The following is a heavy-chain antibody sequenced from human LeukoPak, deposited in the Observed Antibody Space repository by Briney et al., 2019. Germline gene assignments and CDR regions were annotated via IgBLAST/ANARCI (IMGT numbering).Heavy chain of an antibody. CDR2: IYYSGST. J-gene: IGHJ3*02. CDR3: ASSSYDDILPGYPNPEDNGGAFDI. Sequence: SETLSLTCTVSGGSISSSSYYWGWIRQPPGKGLEWIGSIYYSGSTYYNPSLKSRVTISVDTSKNQFSLKLSSVTAADTAVYYCASSSYDDILPGYPNPEDNGGAFDIWGQGTMVTVSS. D-gene: IGHD3-9*01. CDR1: GGSISSSSYY. V-gene: IGHV4-39*07.